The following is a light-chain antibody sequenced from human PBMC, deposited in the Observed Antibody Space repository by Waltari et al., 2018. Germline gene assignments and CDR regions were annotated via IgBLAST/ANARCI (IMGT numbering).Light chain of an antibody. CDR1: QTVMYFSNNKDY. J-gene: IGKJ5*01. Sequence: DIVMTQSPDSLAVSLGERATINCKSSQTVMYFSNNKDYLAWYQQKPGQPPKLRISWASTRESGVPDRFSGSGSATNFTLTINSLQAEDVAVYCCQQYITSPVTFGQGTRLEIK. V-gene: IGKV4-1*01. CDR3: QQYITSPVT. CDR2: WAS.